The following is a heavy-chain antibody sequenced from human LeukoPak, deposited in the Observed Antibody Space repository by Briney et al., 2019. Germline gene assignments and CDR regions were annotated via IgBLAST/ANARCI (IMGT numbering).Heavy chain of an antibody. V-gene: IGHV3-11*05. J-gene: IGHJ4*02. CDR1: GFTFSDYY. Sequence: GGPLRLSCAASGFTFSDYYISWIRQAPGKGLEWVSYISKSGTSTNYADSVKGRFSISRDNAKKSLYPQLNSLTAEDTAVYYCARVRSSGSPLDYWGQGTLVTVSS. CDR3: ARVRSSGSPLDY. D-gene: IGHD3-10*01. CDR2: ISKSGTST.